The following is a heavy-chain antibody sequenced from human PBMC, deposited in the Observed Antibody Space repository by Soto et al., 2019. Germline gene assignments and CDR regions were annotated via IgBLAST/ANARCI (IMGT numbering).Heavy chain of an antibody. CDR2: ISGSGGST. CDR3: ARELGYYDSSGNSPFDY. D-gene: IGHD3-22*01. J-gene: IGHJ4*02. V-gene: IGHV3-23*01. CDR1: GFTFSSYA. Sequence: PGASLRLSCAASGFTFSSYAMNWVRQAPGKRLEWVSAISGSGGSTYYAESVKGRFTISRDNSKNTLYLQMNSLRAEDTAVFYCARELGYYDSSGNSPFDYWGQGTLVTVSS.